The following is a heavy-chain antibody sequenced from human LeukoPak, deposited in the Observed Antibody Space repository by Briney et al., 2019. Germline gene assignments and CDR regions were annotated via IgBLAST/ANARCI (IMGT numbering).Heavy chain of an antibody. J-gene: IGHJ4*02. CDR3: ARDPAYFGSNSRYRGFDY. CDR1: EFTFSSYD. CDR2: ISSRGNTI. V-gene: IGHV3-48*03. D-gene: IGHD6-13*01. Sequence: PGGSLRLSCAASEFTFSSYDMNWVRQAPGKGLEWVSYISSRGNTIYYADSVKGRFTISRDNAENSVHLQMNSLGAEDTAVYYCARDPAYFGSNSRYRGFDYWGQGTLVTVSS.